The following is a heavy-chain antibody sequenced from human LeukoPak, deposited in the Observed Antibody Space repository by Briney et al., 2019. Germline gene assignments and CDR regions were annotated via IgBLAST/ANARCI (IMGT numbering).Heavy chain of an antibody. CDR2: ISGSGGST. J-gene: IGHJ4*02. CDR1: GFTFSSYA. CDR3: AKHRYDSSAPVIDY. Sequence: GGSLRLSCAASGFTFSSYAMSWVRQAPGKGLEWVSAISGSGGSTYYADSVKGRFTISRDNSKNTLYLQMSSLRAEDTAVYYCAKHRYDSSAPVIDYWGQGTLVTVSS. D-gene: IGHD3-22*01. V-gene: IGHV3-23*01.